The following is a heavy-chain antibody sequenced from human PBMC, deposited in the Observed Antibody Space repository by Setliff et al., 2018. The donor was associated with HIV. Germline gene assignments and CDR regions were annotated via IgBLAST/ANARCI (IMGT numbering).Heavy chain of an antibody. CDR2: INPSGGST. CDR3: ARVLWENDAFDI. Sequence: ASVKVSCKASGYTFTSYSIHWVRQAPGQGLEWMGIINPSGGSTSYAQKFQGRAIMTRDTSTSTVYMELSSLRSEDTAVYYCARVLWENDAFDIWGQGTMVTVSS. D-gene: IGHD1-26*01. J-gene: IGHJ3*02. V-gene: IGHV1-46*01. CDR1: GYTFTSYS.